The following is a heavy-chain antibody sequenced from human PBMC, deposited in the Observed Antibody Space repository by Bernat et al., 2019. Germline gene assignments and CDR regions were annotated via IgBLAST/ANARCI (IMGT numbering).Heavy chain of an antibody. V-gene: IGHV3-74*03. J-gene: IGHJ5*02. CDR2: INSDGSNT. CDR1: GFTFSSYW. D-gene: IGHD2-15*01. CDR3: ARSYCSGNSCPNGFDP. Sequence: EVQLVESGGGLVQPGGSLRLSCAASGFTFSSYWMHWVRQAPGKGLVWVSRINSDGSNTKYADSVKGRFTFSRDNAKNTLYLQMNSLIAEDTAVYYCARSYCSGNSCPNGFDPWGQGTLVTVSS.